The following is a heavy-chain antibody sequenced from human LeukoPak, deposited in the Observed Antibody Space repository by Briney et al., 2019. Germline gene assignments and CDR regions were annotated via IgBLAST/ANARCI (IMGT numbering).Heavy chain of an antibody. CDR1: GFTFSSYW. CDR2: IKQDGSEK. D-gene: IGHD3-3*01. CDR3: ARDSNYDFWSGYQYPSDY. Sequence: GGSLRLSCAASGFTFSSYWMSWVRQAPGKGLEWVANIKQDGSEKYYVDSVKGRFTISRDNAKNSLYLQMNSLRAEETAVYYCARDSNYDFWSGYQYPSDYWGQGTLVTVSS. J-gene: IGHJ4*02. V-gene: IGHV3-7*01.